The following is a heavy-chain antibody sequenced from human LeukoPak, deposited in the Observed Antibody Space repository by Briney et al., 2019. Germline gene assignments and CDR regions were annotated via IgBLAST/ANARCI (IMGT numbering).Heavy chain of an antibody. D-gene: IGHD2/OR15-2a*01. V-gene: IGHV3-23*01. CDR1: GFTFGSYA. CDR2: ISGSGGTT. Sequence: GGSLRLSCAASGFTFGSYAMSWVRQAPGKGLEWVSLISGSGGTTYYADSVKGRVTISRDNSKNTLFLQMYSLRAEDTAAYYCAKPREYSSTLFGVERWGQGSVVSVFS. J-gene: IGHJ4*02. CDR3: AKPREYSSTLFGVER.